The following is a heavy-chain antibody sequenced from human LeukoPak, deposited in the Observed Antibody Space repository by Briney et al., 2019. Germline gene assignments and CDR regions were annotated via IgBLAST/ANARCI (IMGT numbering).Heavy chain of an antibody. Sequence: ASVKVSCKASGYTFTGYYMHWVRQAPGQGLEWMGWINPNSGGTNYAQKFQGRFTMTRDTSISTAYMEPSRLRSDDTAVYYCARDDSSSWDYYFDYWGQGTLVTVSS. J-gene: IGHJ4*02. V-gene: IGHV1-2*02. D-gene: IGHD6-13*01. CDR3: ARDDSSSWDYYFDY. CDR1: GYTFTGYY. CDR2: INPNSGGT.